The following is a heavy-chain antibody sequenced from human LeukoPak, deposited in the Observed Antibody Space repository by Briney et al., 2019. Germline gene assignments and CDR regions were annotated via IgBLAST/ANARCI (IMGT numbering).Heavy chain of an antibody. J-gene: IGHJ4*02. V-gene: IGHV3-74*01. CDR2: ISPTGSTT. Sequence: GGSLRLSCTASGFSFSGHWMHWARQLPGKGLVWVSRISPTGSTTSYADSVKGRFTVSRDNAKNTLYLQVNNLRAEDTAVYYCVRDNGGEHLWGQGTLVTVSS. CDR3: VRDNGGEHL. CDR1: GFSFSGHW. D-gene: IGHD3-16*01.